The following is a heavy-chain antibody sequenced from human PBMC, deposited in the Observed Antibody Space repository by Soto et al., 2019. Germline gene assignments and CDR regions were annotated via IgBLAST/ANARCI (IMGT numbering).Heavy chain of an antibody. J-gene: IGHJ5*02. CDR2: ISSSSSTI. Sequence: SWVRQAPGKGLEWVSYISSSSSTIYYADSVKGRFTISRDNAKNSLYLQMNSLRAEDTAVYYCARHPERIAQIGWFDPWGQGTLVTVSS. CDR3: ARHPERIAQIGWFDP. D-gene: IGHD6-13*01. V-gene: IGHV3-48*01.